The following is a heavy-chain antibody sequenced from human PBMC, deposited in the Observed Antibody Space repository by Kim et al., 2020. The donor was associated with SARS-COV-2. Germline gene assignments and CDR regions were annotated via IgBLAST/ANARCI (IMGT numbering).Heavy chain of an antibody. CDR3: ARGSSGYDS. J-gene: IGHJ4*02. CDR2: IYDGEST. V-gene: IGHV4-39*07. D-gene: IGHD3-22*01. Sequence: SETLSLTCTVSGASISSSTYSWGWIRQPPGKGLEWIASIYDGESTYYNPSLKSRATISVDTSKNQFSLTLSSGTAADTAVYFCARGSSGYDSWGQGTLV. CDR1: GASISSSTYS.